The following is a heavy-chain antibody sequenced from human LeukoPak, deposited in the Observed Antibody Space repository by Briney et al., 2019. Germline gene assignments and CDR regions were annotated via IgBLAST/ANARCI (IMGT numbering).Heavy chain of an antibody. D-gene: IGHD2-8*01. CDR1: GGSISSRSYY. CDR2: ISYSGGT. V-gene: IGHV4-61*05. Sequence: PSETLSLTCTVSGGSISSRSYYWNWVRQPPGKGLEWVGHISYSGGTKYNPSLQSRVTISIDTSKNQFSLNLSSVTAADTAVYYCARRVIMSAAGVPDTWLDPWGQGILVTVSS. CDR3: ARRVIMSAAGVPDTWLDP. J-gene: IGHJ5*02.